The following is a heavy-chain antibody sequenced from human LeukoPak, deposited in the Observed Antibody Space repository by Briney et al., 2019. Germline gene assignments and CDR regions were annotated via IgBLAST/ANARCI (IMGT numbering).Heavy chain of an antibody. J-gene: IGHJ6*02. Sequence: PSETLSLTCTVSGGSISSYYWSWIRQPPGKGLEWIGYIYYSGSTNYNPSLKSRVTISVDTSKNQFSLKLSSVTAADTAVYYCAREDSSGWPHRTTRMDVWGQGTTVTVPS. CDR3: AREDSSGWPHRTTRMDV. D-gene: IGHD6-19*01. CDR1: GGSISSYY. CDR2: IYYSGST. V-gene: IGHV4-59*12.